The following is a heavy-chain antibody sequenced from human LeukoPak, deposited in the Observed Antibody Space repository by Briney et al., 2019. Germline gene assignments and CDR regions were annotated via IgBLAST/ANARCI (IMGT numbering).Heavy chain of an antibody. CDR3: ARGVQDYVWGSYRPDLEYYFDY. J-gene: IGHJ4*02. D-gene: IGHD3-16*02. Sequence: SETLSLTCTVSGGSISSYHWSWIRQPPGKGLEWIGYIYYSGSTNYNPSLKSRVTISVDTSKNQFSLKLSSVTAADTAVYYCARGVQDYVWGSYRPDLEYYFDYWGQGTLVTVSS. CDR1: GGSISSYH. CDR2: IYYSGST. V-gene: IGHV4-59*01.